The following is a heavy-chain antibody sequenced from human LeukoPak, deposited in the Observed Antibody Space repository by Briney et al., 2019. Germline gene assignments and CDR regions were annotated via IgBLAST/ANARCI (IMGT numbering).Heavy chain of an antibody. Sequence: KPSETLSLTCTVSGGSISSYHWSWIRQPPGKGLEWIGYIYSSGSTNYNPSLESRVTISVDTSKNQFSLKLSSVTAADTAVYYCARLGYSSSWYKIDYWGQGTLVTVSS. D-gene: IGHD6-13*01. CDR2: IYSSGST. CDR3: ARLGYSSSWYKIDY. J-gene: IGHJ4*02. V-gene: IGHV4-59*08. CDR1: GGSISSYH.